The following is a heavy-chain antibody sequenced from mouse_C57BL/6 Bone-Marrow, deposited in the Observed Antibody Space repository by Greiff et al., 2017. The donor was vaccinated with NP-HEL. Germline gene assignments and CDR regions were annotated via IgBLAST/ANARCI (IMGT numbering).Heavy chain of an antibody. CDR2: ISDGGSYT. CDR1: GFTFSSYA. J-gene: IGHJ1*03. Sequence: VQLKESGGGLVKPGGSLKLSCAASGFTFSSYAMSWVRQTPEKRLEWVATISDGGSYTYYPDNVKGRFTISRDNAKNNLYLQMSHLKSEDTAMYYCARDRVYYYGSSYWYFDVWGTGTTVTVSS. V-gene: IGHV5-4*01. D-gene: IGHD1-1*01. CDR3: ARDRVYYYGSSYWYFDV.